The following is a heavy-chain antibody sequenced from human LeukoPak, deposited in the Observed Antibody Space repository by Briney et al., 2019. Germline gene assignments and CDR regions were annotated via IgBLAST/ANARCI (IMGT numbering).Heavy chain of an antibody. V-gene: IGHV4-39*01. D-gene: IGHD1-26*01. CDR2: IYYSGST. J-gene: IGHJ4*02. Sequence: SETLSLTCTVSGGSISSSSYYWGWIRQPPGKGLDWIGSIYYSGSTYYNPSLKSRVTISVDTSKNQFSLKLSSVTAADTAVYYCASRLVGATVDYWGQGTLVTVSS. CDR1: GGSISSSSYY. CDR3: ASRLVGATVDY.